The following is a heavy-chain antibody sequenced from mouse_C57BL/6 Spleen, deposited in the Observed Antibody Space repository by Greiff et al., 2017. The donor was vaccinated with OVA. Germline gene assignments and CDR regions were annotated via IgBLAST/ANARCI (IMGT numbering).Heavy chain of an antibody. V-gene: IGHV1-55*01. CDR3: ARKEVYYGNYVDFDY. J-gene: IGHJ2*01. CDR1: GYTFTSYW. CDR2: IYPGSGST. Sequence: QVQLQQPGAELVKPGASVKMSCKASGYTFTSYWITWVKQRPGQGLEWIGDIYPGSGSTNYNEKFKSKATLTVDTSSSTAYMQLSSLTSEDSAVYYCARKEVYYGNYVDFDYWGQGTTLTVSS. D-gene: IGHD2-1*01.